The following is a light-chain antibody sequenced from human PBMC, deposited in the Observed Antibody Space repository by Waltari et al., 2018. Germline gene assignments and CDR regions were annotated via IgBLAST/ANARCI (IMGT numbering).Light chain of an antibody. Sequence: QSAPTQPPSVSGSPGQSVTISCTGTNSDVGAYNYVSWYQQRPGRAPKLMIYGYSNRPSGVSDRFSGSKSGNTASLTISGLQGEDEADYYCCSHTTSSTWVFGGGTRLTVL. CDR1: NSDVGAYNY. CDR2: GYS. V-gene: IGLV2-14*01. CDR3: CSHTTSSTWV. J-gene: IGLJ2*01.